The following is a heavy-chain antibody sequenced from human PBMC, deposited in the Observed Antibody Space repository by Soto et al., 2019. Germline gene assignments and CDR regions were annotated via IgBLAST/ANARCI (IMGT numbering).Heavy chain of an antibody. V-gene: IGHV1-46*01. J-gene: IGHJ3*02. CDR3: ARVLSSGYYSGSGAFDI. CDR1: GYTFTSYY. CDR2: INPSGGST. D-gene: IGHD3-22*01. Sequence: ASVKVSCKASGYTFTSYYMHWVRQAPGQGLEWMGIINPSGGSTSYAQKFQGRVTVTRDTSTSTVYMELSSLRSEDTAVYYCARVLSSGYYSGSGAFDIWGQGTMVTV.